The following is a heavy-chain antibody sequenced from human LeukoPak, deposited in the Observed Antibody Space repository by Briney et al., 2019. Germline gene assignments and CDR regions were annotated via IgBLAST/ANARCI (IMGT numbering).Heavy chain of an antibody. Sequence: GGSLRLSCAASGFTFSSYWMSWVRQAPGKGLEWVANIKQDGSEKYFVDSVKGRFTISRDNAKNSVYVHMNSLRAEDTAVYYCARSRGGYLDFWGQGTLVTVSS. CDR2: IKQDGSEK. CDR3: ARSRGGYLDF. V-gene: IGHV3-7*01. CDR1: GFTFSSYW. J-gene: IGHJ4*02. D-gene: IGHD2-15*01.